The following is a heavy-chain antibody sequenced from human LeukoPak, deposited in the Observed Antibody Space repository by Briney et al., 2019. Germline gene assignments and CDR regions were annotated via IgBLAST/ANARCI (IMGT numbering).Heavy chain of an antibody. CDR1: GFTFSSYA. Sequence: PGRSLRLSCAASGFTFSSYAMHWVRQAPGKGLEWVAVISYDGSNKYYADSVKGRFTISRDNSKNTLYLQMNSLRAEDTAVYYCARDLGYCSSTSCYEGGDVWGKGTTVTVSS. J-gene: IGHJ6*04. CDR2: ISYDGSNK. D-gene: IGHD2-2*03. CDR3: ARDLGYCSSTSCYEGGDV. V-gene: IGHV3-30-3*01.